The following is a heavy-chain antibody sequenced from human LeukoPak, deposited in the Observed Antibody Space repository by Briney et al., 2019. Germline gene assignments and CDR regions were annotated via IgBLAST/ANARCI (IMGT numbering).Heavy chain of an antibody. Sequence: GGSLRLSCAASGFPFSSYGMHWVRQAPGKGLEWVAVVWYDGGNKYYADSVKGRFTISRDNSKNTLYLQMNSLRAEDTAVYYCAKDRYCSSISCHSFDYWGQGTLVTVSS. CDR3: AKDRYCSSISCHSFDY. V-gene: IGHV3-30*02. D-gene: IGHD2-2*01. CDR2: VWYDGGNK. J-gene: IGHJ4*02. CDR1: GFPFSSYG.